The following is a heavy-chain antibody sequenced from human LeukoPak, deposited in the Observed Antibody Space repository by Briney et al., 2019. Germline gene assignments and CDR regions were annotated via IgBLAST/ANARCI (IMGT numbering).Heavy chain of an antibody. CDR1: GASITSYF. D-gene: IGHD4-17*01. CDR2: IYYSEST. Sequence: SETLSLTCSVSGASITSYFWSWIRQPPGKGLEWIGYIYYSESTNYNPSLKSRVSISVDTSKNQFSLKLSSVTAADTAVYYCARTGSTVTMLYPFDHWGQGTLVTVSS. V-gene: IGHV4-59*01. J-gene: IGHJ4*02. CDR3: ARTGSTVTMLYPFDH.